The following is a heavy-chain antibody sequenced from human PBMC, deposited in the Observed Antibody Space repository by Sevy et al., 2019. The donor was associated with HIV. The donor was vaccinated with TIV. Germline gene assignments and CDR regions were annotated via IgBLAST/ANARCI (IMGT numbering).Heavy chain of an antibody. CDR1: DGSFSGYY. D-gene: IGHD2-2*01. V-gene: IGHV4-34*01. CDR3: ARSPPVVVVPGAPSWFDP. J-gene: IGHJ5*02. CDR2: INESGII. Sequence: SETLSLTCAVHDGSFSGYYWNWIRQLPGKGLEWIGEINESGIIYYNPSLKSRVTISVDTSKKQFSLKLNSVTAADTAVYFCARSPPVVVVPGAPSWFDPWGQRTLVTVSS.